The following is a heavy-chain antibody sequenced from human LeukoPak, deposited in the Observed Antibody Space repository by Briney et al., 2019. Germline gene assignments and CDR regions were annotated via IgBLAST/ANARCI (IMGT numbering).Heavy chain of an antibody. CDR2: MYHSGST. CDR1: GGSISSSNW. V-gene: IGHV4-4*02. D-gene: IGHD3-3*01. CDR3: ARDGGRNYDFWIVDI. J-gene: IGHJ3*02. Sequence: SGTLSLTCAVSGGSISSSNWWSWVRQPPGKGLEWIGEMYHSGSTKYNPSLKSRVTISVDKSKNQFSLKLSSVTAADTAVYYCARDGGRNYDFWIVDIWGQGTMVTVSS.